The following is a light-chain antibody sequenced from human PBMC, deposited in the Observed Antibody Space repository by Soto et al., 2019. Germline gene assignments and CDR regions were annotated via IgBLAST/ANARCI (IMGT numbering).Light chain of an antibody. J-gene: IGLJ1*01. CDR3: GSWDSSLSAYV. CDR1: SSNIGGNS. CDR2: DDD. V-gene: IGLV1-51*01. Sequence: QSVLTQPPSVSAAPGQRVTISCSGSSSNIGGNSVSWYQQLPGTAPKLLIYDDDKRPSGIPDRFSGSKSGTSATLGITGFQTGDEADYYCGSWDSSLSAYVNGTGTKVTVL.